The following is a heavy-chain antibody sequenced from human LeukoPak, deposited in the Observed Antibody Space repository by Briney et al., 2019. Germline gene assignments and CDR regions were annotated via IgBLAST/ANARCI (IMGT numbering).Heavy chain of an antibody. J-gene: IGHJ4*02. CDR2: INSDGSST. D-gene: IGHD3-3*01. CDR1: GFTFSSYW. CDR3: ARGRRSGYQLDY. V-gene: IGHV3-74*01. Sequence: GGSLRLSCAASGFTFSSYWMHWVRQAPGKGLVWVSRINSDGSSTSYADSVKGRFTISRDNAKNTLYLQMNSLRAEGTAVYYCARGRRSGYQLDYWGQGTLVTVSS.